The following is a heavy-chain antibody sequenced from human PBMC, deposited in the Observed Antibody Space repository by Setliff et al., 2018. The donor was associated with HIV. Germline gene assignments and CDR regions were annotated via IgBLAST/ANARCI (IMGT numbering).Heavy chain of an antibody. D-gene: IGHD3-22*01. Sequence: LRLSCAASGFTFSSYWMXWGRQAPGKGLVWVFGMTTDGSSTRYADSVKGRFTISSDNAKNMLYLQMNSLSADDTAVDYWVRGSGYYYFDNWGQGALVTVSS. CDR3: VRGSGYYYFDN. V-gene: IGHV3-74*01. CDR1: GFTFSSYW. J-gene: IGHJ4*02. CDR2: MTTDGSST.